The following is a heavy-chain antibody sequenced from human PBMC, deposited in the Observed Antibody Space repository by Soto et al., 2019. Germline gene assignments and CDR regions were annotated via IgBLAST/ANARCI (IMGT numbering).Heavy chain of an antibody. D-gene: IGHD3-22*01. CDR2: IYYSGST. CDR3: AXVYYYDSSGNYGYYFDY. J-gene: IGHJ4*02. Sequence: PSETLSLTCTVSGGSISSSSYYWGWIRQPPGKGLEWIGSIYYSGSTYYNPSLKSRVTISVDTSKNQFSLKLSSVTAADTAVYYCAXVYYYDSSGNYGYYFDYWGQGTLVTVSS. CDR1: GGSISSSSYY. V-gene: IGHV4-39*01.